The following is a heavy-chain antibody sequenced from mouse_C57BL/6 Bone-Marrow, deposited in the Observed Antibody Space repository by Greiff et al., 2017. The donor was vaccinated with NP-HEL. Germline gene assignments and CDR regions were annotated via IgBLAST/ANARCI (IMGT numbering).Heavy chain of an antibody. CDR2: TFYSGIT. J-gene: IGHJ4*01. V-gene: IGHV3-3*01. Sequence: EVKVVESGPSLVRPSQTLSLTCTVTGFSINSDCYWIWIRQFPGNKLEYIGYTFYSGITYYNPSLESRTYITRDTSKNQFSLKLSSVTTEDTATYYCARGYDYGVGDYAMDYWGQGTSVTVSS. CDR3: ARGYDYGVGDYAMDY. D-gene: IGHD2-4*01. CDR1: GFSINSDCY.